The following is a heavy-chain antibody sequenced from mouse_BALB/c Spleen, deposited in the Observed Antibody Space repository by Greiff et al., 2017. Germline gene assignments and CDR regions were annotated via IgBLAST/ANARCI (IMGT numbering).Heavy chain of an antibody. CDR3: ARSGFITTVVDY. Sequence: VQLKESGAELVKPGASVKLSCTASGFNIKDTYMHWVKQRPEQGLEWIGRIDPANGNTKYDPKFQGKATITADTSSNTAYLQLSSLTSEDTAVYYCARSGFITTVVDYWGQGTTLTVSS. CDR2: IDPANGNT. J-gene: IGHJ2*01. V-gene: IGHV14-3*02. D-gene: IGHD1-1*01. CDR1: GFNIKDTY.